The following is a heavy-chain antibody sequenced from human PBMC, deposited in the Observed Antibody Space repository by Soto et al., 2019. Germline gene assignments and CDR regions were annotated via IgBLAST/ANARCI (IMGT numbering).Heavy chain of an antibody. J-gene: IGHJ6*02. V-gene: IGHV5-10-1*01. CDR3: ARHGVWGSYCSSTSCSNYYYYGMDV. Sequence: GESLKISCNGSGDSFTSYWISWVRQMPGKGLEWMGRIDPSDSYTNYSPSFQGHVTISADKSISTAYLQWSSLKASDTAMYYCARHGVWGSYCSSTSCSNYYYYGMDVWGQGTTVSAP. D-gene: IGHD2-2*01. CDR1: GDSFTSYW. CDR2: IDPSDSYT.